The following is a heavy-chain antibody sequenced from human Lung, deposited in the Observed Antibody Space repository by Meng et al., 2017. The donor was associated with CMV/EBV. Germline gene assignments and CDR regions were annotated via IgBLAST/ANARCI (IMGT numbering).Heavy chain of an antibody. Sequence: SXTXSLXXTVSGGSISSSSYYWGWIRQPPGKGLEWIGSIYYSGSTYYNPSLKSRVTISVDTSKNQFSLKLSSVTAADTAVYYCARGEGYQLLLSGPWGQGTXVTVSS. D-gene: IGHD2-2*01. J-gene: IGHJ5*02. V-gene: IGHV4-39*07. CDR2: IYYSGST. CDR1: GGSISSSSYY. CDR3: ARGEGYQLLLSGP.